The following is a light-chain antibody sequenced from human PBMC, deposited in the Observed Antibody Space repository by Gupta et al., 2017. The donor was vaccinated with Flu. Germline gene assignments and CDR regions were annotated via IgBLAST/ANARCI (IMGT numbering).Light chain of an antibody. CDR1: NSNIGNNP. J-gene: IGLJ3*02. V-gene: IGLV1-44*01. Sequence: QSVLTQPPSASGTPGQRVTISCSGRNSNIGNNPVSWYQQLPGTAPKLLIYRNMERPSGVPDRSSGSKSGTSASLAISELQSEDEADFYCAVWDDSLNGPVFGEGTKLTVL. CDR3: AVWDDSLNGPV. CDR2: RNM.